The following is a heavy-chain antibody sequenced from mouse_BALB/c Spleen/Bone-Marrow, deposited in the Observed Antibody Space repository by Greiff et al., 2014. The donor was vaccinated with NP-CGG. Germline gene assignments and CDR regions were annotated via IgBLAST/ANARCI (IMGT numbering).Heavy chain of an antibody. J-gene: IGHJ4*01. CDR3: ARRDGNFYYAMDY. D-gene: IGHD2-3*01. Sequence: VQLQQSGPELVKPGASMKISCKASDCSFTDYTMNWVKQSHGKNLEWIGLINPYNGGTSYNQKFKGKATLTVDKSSSTAYMELLSLTSEDSAVYYCARRDGNFYYAMDYWGQGTSVTVSS. CDR2: INPYNGGT. V-gene: IGHV1-26*01. CDR1: DCSFTDYT.